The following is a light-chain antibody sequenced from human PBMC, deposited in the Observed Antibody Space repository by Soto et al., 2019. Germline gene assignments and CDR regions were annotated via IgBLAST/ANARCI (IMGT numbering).Light chain of an antibody. J-gene: IGKJ4*01. CDR3: QQYNNWPLT. CDR1: QSVRSD. V-gene: IGKV3-15*01. Sequence: EIVLTQSPATLSVSPGDRATLSCRASQSVRSDLAWLQQKPGQAPRLLIYDASTRATGIPARFSGSVSGTEFTLTISSLQSEDFAIYYRQQYNNWPLTFGGGTKVEIK. CDR2: DAS.